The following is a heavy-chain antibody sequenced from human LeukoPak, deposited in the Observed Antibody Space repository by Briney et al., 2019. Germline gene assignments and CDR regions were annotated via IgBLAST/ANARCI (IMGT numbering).Heavy chain of an antibody. Sequence: QSGGSLRLSCAASGFTFSSYGMHWVRQAPGKGLEWVAVISYDGSNKYYADSVKGRFTISRDNSKNTLYLQMNSLRAEDTAVYYCAKSSYYYDSSGYYHRSFPGWFDPWGQGTLVTVSS. J-gene: IGHJ5*02. V-gene: IGHV3-30*18. CDR2: ISYDGSNK. CDR1: GFTFSSYG. D-gene: IGHD3-22*01. CDR3: AKSSYYYDSSGYYHRSFPGWFDP.